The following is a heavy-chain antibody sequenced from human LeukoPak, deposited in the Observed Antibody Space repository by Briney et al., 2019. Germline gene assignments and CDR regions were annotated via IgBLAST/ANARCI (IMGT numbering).Heavy chain of an antibody. CDR3: ARVPNSLSAAGNIDY. J-gene: IGHJ4*02. CDR2: ISGYTGKT. D-gene: IGHD6-13*01. CDR1: GYTFDRYA. Sequence: VASVKVSCKTSGYTFDRYAISWVRQAPGQGLEWMGWISGYTGKTNYAQSLQGRVTMTTDTSTSTAYMEVRSLRPDDTAVYYCARVPNSLSAAGNIDYWGQGTLVTVAS. V-gene: IGHV1-18*01.